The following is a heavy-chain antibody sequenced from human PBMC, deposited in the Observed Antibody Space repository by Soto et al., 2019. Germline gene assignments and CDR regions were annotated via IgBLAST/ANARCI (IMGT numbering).Heavy chain of an antibody. V-gene: IGHV1-69*06. CDR1: GGTFSSYA. D-gene: IGHD5-18*01. CDR2: IIPIFGTA. J-gene: IGHJ4*02. CDR3: ASHTEPTAMVHLGY. Sequence: QVQLVQSGAEVTKPWSSVKVSCKASGGTFSSYAISWVRLAPGPGIEWMGGIIPIFGTANYAQKFQGRVTITADKSSSTAYMGLGSMRSEDTSVYYCASHTEPTAMVHLGYCGQGTLVAVSS.